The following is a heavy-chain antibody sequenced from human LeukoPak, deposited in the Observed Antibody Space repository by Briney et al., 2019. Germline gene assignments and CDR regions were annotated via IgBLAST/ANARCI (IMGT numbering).Heavy chain of an antibody. D-gene: IGHD2-21*01. J-gene: IGHJ6*02. CDR2: IYASGST. CDR1: GDSFSSGTYY. CDR3: AVAFCGGDCFSRHYFGVDV. Sequence: SETLSLTCTVSGDSFSSGTYYWTWIRQPAGKGLEWIGRIYASGSTDYNPSLKSRVTILLDPSKNQFSLTLRSVTAADTAVYYCAVAFCGGDCFSRHYFGVDVWGQGTTVTVSS. V-gene: IGHV4-61*02.